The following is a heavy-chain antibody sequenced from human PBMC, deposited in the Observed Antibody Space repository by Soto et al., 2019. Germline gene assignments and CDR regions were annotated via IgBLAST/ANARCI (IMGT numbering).Heavy chain of an antibody. CDR2: TYYRSKWYN. J-gene: IGHJ6*02. CDR1: RDSVSSNSAA. CDR3: AREGPGSYYYYYYGMDV. Sequence: SQTLSLTCAISRDSVSSNSAAWNWIRQSPSRGLEWLGRTYYRSKWYNDYAVSVKSRITINPDTSKNQFSLQLNSVTPEDTAVYYCAREGPGSYYYYYYGMDVWGQGTTVTVSS. V-gene: IGHV6-1*01.